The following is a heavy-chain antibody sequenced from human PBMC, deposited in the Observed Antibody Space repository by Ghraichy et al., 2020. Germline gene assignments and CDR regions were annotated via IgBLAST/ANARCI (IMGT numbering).Heavy chain of an antibody. CDR2: IFSNDEK. J-gene: IGHJ3*02. CDR3: ARILGHYDFWSGYYASPNAFDI. Sequence: SGPTLVKPTETLTLTCTVSGFSLSNARMGVSWIRQPPGKALEWLAHIFSNDEKSYSTSLKSRLTISKDTSKSQVVLTMTNMDPVDTATYYCARILGHYDFWSGYYASPNAFDIWGQGTMVTVSS. CDR1: GFSLSNARMG. V-gene: IGHV2-26*01. D-gene: IGHD3-3*01.